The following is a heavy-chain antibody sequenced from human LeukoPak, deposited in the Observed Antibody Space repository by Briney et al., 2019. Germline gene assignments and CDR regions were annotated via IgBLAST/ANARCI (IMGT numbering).Heavy chain of an antibody. V-gene: IGHV3-48*01. CDR2: INSKSDDI. J-gene: IGHJ5*02. CDR3: ARAEETTWGIDP. Sequence: GGSLRLSCAASGFTFSSYSMNWVRQAPGKGLEWLSYINSKSDDIYHADSVKGRFTVPRDNAKNSLFLQMNNLRADDTAVYYCARAEETTWGIDPWGQGTLVTVSS. D-gene: IGHD3-16*01. CDR1: GFTFSSYS.